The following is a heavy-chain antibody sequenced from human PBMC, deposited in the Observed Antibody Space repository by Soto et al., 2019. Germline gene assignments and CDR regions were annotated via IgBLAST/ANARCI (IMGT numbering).Heavy chain of an antibody. Sequence: GVSMRLSWAAAGCNFISNGRHWVRQTTGKGLVWVSRINSDGSSTIYADSVKGRFTISRYNAKNTLFLQMDSLRVEATAVYYCASVAAAGTMTPWGQGTLVTVSS. D-gene: IGHD6-13*01. V-gene: IGHV3-74*01. CDR1: GCNFISNG. CDR3: ASVAAAGTMTP. J-gene: IGHJ5*02. CDR2: INSDGSST.